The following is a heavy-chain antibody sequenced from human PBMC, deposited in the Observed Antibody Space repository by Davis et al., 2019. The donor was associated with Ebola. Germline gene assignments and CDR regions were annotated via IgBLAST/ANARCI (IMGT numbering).Heavy chain of an antibody. CDR1: GYTFTSYG. V-gene: IGHV1-18*01. CDR2: ISAYNGNT. J-gene: IGHJ4*02. D-gene: IGHD1-7*01. CDR3: ARDGLELWEGIGSCFDY. Sequence: ASVKVSCKASGYTFTSYGISWVRQAPGQGLEWMGWISAYNGNTNYAQKLQGRVTMTTDTSTSTAYMELRSLRSDDTAVYYCARDGLELWEGIGSCFDYWGQGTLVTVSS.